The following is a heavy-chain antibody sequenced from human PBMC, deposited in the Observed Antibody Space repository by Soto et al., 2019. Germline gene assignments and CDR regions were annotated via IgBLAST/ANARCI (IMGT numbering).Heavy chain of an antibody. D-gene: IGHD2-15*01. CDR1: GYTFTSYG. CDR3: ARCSGGSCYSTIDY. V-gene: IGHV1-18*01. CDR2: ISAYNGNT. J-gene: IGHJ4*02. Sequence: ASVKVSCKASGYTFTSYGLSWVRQAPGQGLEWMGWISAYNGNTNYAQKLRGRVTMTTDTSTSTAYMELRSLRSDDTAVYYCARCSGGSCYSTIDYWGQGTLVTVSS.